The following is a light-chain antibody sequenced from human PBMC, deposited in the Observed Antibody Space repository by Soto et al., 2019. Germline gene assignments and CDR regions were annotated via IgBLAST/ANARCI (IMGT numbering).Light chain of an antibody. CDR3: QQTFITPPLT. V-gene: IGKV1-39*01. CDR2: GAS. CDR1: QSIRTY. Sequence: DIQLPQSQSSLSAFLEDRITITCWPSQSIRTYLNWYQQKPGKAPSLLIYGASTLQSGVPSRFSGSGSATDFTLTISSLQPEDFATYYCQQTFITPPLTFGGGTKVEIK. J-gene: IGKJ4*01.